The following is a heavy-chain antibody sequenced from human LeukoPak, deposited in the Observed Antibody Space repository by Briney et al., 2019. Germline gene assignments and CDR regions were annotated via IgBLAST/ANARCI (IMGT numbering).Heavy chain of an antibody. J-gene: IGHJ3*02. D-gene: IGHD2-15*01. CDR2: IYPGDSDT. V-gene: IGHV5-51*01. CDR1: GYSFTNYW. CDR3: ARHPPGYCSGGSCFQGAFDI. Sequence: GESLKISCKGSGYSFTNYWIGWVRQMPGKGLEWMGIIYPGDSDTRYSPSFQGQVTISADKSISTAYLQWSSLKASDTAMYYCARHPPGYCSGGSCFQGAFDIWGQGTMVTVSS.